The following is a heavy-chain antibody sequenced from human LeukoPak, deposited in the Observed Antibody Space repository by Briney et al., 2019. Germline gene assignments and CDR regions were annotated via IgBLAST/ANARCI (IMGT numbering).Heavy chain of an antibody. J-gene: IGHJ4*02. CDR2: INXSGST. CDR3: ARGSDYDYVWGSYRPKKTIDY. D-gene: IGHD3-16*02. V-gene: IGHV4-34*01. Sequence: XXXGEINXSGSTNYNPSLKSRVTISVDTSKNQFSLKLSSVTAADTAVYYCARGSDYDYVWGSYRPKKTIDYWGQGTLVTVSS.